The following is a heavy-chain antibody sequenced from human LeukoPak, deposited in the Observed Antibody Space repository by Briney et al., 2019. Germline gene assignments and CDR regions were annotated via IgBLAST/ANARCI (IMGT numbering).Heavy chain of an antibody. D-gene: IGHD3/OR15-3a*01. V-gene: IGHV3-23*01. CDR1: GFTFSSYS. J-gene: IGHJ5*01. CDR2: ISGSGGST. Sequence: GGSLRLSCAASGFTFSSYSMNWVRQAPGKGLEWVSAISGSGGSTYYAGSAKGRFTISRDNSKNTLYLQMNSLRVEDTAIYYCAKDGRGLPDSWGQGTLVTVSS. CDR3: AKDGRGLPDS.